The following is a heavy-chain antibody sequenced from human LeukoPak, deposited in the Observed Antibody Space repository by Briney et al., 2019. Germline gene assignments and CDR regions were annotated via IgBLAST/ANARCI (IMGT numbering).Heavy chain of an antibody. CDR2: INPNSGGT. V-gene: IGHV1-2*02. Sequence: ASVKVSCKASGYTFTGQYMHWVRQAPGQGLEWMGWINPNSGGTNYAQKFQGRVTMARDTSISTAYMELSSLRSDDTAVYYCARGSGRQQLWFGPWGQGTLVTGSS. J-gene: IGHJ5*02. D-gene: IGHD6-13*01. CDR1: GYTFTGQY. CDR3: ARGSGRQQLWFGP.